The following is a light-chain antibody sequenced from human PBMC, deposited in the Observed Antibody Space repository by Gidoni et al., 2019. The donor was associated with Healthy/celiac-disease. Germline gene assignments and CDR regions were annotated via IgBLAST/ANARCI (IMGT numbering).Light chain of an antibody. J-gene: IGKJ4*02. V-gene: IGKV3-11*01. CDR3: QQRSNWPPLT. CDR2: DAS. CDR1: QSVSSY. Sequence: EIVFTPSPATLSFSPGERATLSCRASQSVSSYLAWYQQKPGQAPRLLIYDASNKANGSPARCSGSGSGTDFTLTISSLEPEDVVVYYCQQRSNWPPLTFGGXTKVEIK.